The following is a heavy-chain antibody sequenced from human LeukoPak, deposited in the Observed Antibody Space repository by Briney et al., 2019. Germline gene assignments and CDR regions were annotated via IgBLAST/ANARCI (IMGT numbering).Heavy chain of an antibody. CDR3: ARDPYSGGYGDDYYYYMDV. CDR2: IKQDGSEK. Sequence: GGSLRLSCAASGFSFSTYWMSWVRQAPGKGLEWVAHIKQDGSEKYYVDSVKGRFTISRDNAKNSLYLQMNSLRAEDTAVYYCARDPYSGGYGDDYYYYMDVWGKGTTVTISS. CDR1: GFSFSTYW. D-gene: IGHD1-26*01. J-gene: IGHJ6*03. V-gene: IGHV3-7*01.